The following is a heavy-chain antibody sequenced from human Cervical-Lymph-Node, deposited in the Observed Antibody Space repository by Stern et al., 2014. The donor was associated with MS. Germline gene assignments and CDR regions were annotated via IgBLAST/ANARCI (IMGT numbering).Heavy chain of an antibody. Sequence: QMQLVQSGAEVEKPGASVKVSCKTSGYTFSNYGITWVRQAPGQGLEWMGWVSVYNGDTNYAQKFQGRVTMTTDTSTTTAYMELGSLRSDDTAVYFCARVSGARPFDFWGQGTLVTVSS. J-gene: IGHJ4*02. D-gene: IGHD3-10*02. CDR3: ARVSGARPFDF. CDR1: GYTFSNYG. CDR2: VSVYNGDT. V-gene: IGHV1-18*01.